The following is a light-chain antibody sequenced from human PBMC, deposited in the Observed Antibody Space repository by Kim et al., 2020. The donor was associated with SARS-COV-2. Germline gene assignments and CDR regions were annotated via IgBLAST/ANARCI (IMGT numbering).Light chain of an antibody. V-gene: IGLV1-40*01. CDR2: GNS. CDR3: QSYDSSLSGV. J-gene: IGLJ2*01. CDR1: SSNIGAGYD. Sequence: GRSVTISCSGSSSNIGAGYDVHWYQQLPGTAPKLLIYGNSNRPSGVPDRFSGSKSGTSASLAITGLQAEDEADYYCQSYDSSLSGVFGGGTQLTVL.